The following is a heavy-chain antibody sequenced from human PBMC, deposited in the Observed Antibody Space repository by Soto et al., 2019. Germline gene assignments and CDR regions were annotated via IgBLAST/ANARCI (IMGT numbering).Heavy chain of an antibody. V-gene: IGHV1-69*13. CDR3: ARTAYDILTVYYYYYGMDV. Sequence: SVKVSCKASGGTFSRYAISWVRQAPGQRLEWMGGIIPIFGTANYAQKFQGRVTITADESTSTAYMELSSLRSEDTAVYYCARTAYDILTVYYYYYGMDVCGQRTTVSVSS. J-gene: IGHJ6*02. CDR2: IIPIFGTA. D-gene: IGHD3-9*01. CDR1: GGTFSRYA.